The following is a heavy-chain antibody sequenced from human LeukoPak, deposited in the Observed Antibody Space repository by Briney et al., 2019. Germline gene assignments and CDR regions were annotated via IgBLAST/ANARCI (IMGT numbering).Heavy chain of an antibody. CDR3: AKDRGNYYDAPRFDP. CDR1: GFTFSSYA. V-gene: IGHV3-23*01. D-gene: IGHD3-22*01. CDR2: ISGSGGST. Sequence: GGSLRLSCAASGFTFSSYAMSWVRQAPGKGLEWVSYISGSGGSTHYADSAKGRFTISRDNSKNTLYLQMNSLRAGDTAVYYCAKDRGNYYDAPRFDPWGQGTLVTVSS. J-gene: IGHJ5*02.